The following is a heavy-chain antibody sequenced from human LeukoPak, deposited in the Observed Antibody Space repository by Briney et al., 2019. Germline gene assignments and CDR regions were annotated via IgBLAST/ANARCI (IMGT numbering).Heavy chain of an antibody. D-gene: IGHD6-6*01. CDR3: ARGFRSSGTSFDY. CDR1: GGSISGYY. CDR2: INHSGST. J-gene: IGHJ4*02. Sequence: SETLSLTCTVSGGSISGYYWSWIRQPPGKGLEWIGEINHSGSTNYNPSLKSRVTISVDTSKNQFSLKLSSVTAADTAVYYCARGFRSSGTSFDYWGQGTLVTVSS. V-gene: IGHV4-34*01.